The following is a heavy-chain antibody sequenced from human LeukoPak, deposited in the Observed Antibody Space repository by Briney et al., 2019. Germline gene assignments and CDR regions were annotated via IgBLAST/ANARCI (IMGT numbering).Heavy chain of an antibody. CDR3: VLSSDYNARGAFDF. CDR1: GYSFTSYW. Sequence: NHGESLKISCKGSGYSFTSYWIGWVRQMPGKGLEWMAMTYPGNSDTRYSPSLQGQVTISVDKSIRTAYLQWSTLKASDTAMYYCVLSSDYNARGAFDFWGQGTTVTVSS. V-gene: IGHV5-51*01. D-gene: IGHD4-11*01. J-gene: IGHJ3*01. CDR2: TYPGNSDT.